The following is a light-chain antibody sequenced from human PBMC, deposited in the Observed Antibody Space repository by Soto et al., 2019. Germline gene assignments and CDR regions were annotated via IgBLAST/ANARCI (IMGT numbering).Light chain of an antibody. CDR3: LQHKTFPWT. Sequence: ELVLTQSPATLSLSPGERATLSCRASQSVSSYLAWYQQKPGQAPRLLLYDASRLESGVPSRFSASGSGTEFTLTISSLQPEDFATYYCLQHKTFPWTFGQGTKVEIK. CDR2: DAS. V-gene: IGKV3-11*01. CDR1: QSVSSY. J-gene: IGKJ1*01.